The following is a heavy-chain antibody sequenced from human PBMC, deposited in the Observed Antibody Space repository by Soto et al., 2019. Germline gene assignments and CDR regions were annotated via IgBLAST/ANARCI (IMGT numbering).Heavy chain of an antibody. J-gene: IGHJ4*02. V-gene: IGHV5-10-1*01. CDR2: IDPSDSQT. D-gene: IGHD3-22*01. Sequence: GESLKISCKGSGYSFAGYWITWVRQKPGKGLEWMGRIDPSDSQTYYSPSFRGHVTISATKSITTVFLQWSSLRASDTAMYYCARQIYDSDTGPNFQYFFDSWGPGTPVTFSS. CDR3: ARQIYDSDTGPNFQYFFDS. CDR1: GYSFAGYW.